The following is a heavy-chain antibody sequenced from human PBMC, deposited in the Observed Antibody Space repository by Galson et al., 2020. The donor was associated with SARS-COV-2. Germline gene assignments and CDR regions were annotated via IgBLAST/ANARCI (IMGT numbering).Heavy chain of an antibody. Sequence: GGSLRLSCAASGFTFSRYAMAWVRQAPGPGLEWVSGISGGGGSTYYADSVKGRFTIARDISQNTVYLQMSSLRAEDTAVYYCAKDRGNDYGDQLEFWGQGTQVTVSA. CDR1: GFTFSRYA. J-gene: IGHJ4*02. V-gene: IGHV3-23*01. CDR2: ISGGGGST. CDR3: AKDRGNDYGDQLEF. D-gene: IGHD4-17*01.